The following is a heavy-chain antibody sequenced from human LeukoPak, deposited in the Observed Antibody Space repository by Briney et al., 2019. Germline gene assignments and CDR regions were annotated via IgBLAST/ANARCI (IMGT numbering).Heavy chain of an antibody. CDR1: GYTFTSYD. CDR2: MNPNSGNT. V-gene: IGHV1-8*03. D-gene: IGHD4-23*01. Sequence: ASVKVSCKASGYTFTSYDINWVRQPTGQGLDWMGWMNPNSGNTGYAQKFQGRVTITRNTSISTAYVDLRHVRSEDTAVYYCAGGKLDLDYWGQGTLVTVSS. J-gene: IGHJ4*02. CDR3: AGGKLDLDY.